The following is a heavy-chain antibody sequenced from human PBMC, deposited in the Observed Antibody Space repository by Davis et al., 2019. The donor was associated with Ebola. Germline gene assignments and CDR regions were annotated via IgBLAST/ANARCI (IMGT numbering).Heavy chain of an antibody. CDR2: IIPVVDTK. CDR1: GGTFTTYA. Sequence: SVKVSCKTSGGTFTTYAVNWVRQAPGQGLEWMGRIIPVVDTKDYAQKFQGRVTLTADKATNTAYMELSGLRFDDTAVYYCAGGKWFDPWGQGTLVSVTS. CDR3: AGGKWFDP. J-gene: IGHJ5*02. V-gene: IGHV1-69*04.